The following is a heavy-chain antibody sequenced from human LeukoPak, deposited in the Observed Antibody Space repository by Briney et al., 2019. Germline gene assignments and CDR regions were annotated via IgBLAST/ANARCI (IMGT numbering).Heavy chain of an antibody. CDR1: GCTFTSYW. V-gene: IGHV5-51*01. CDR2: IYPGDSDT. D-gene: IGHD1-26*01. CDR3: ARQGGSYGYFDY. J-gene: IGHJ4*02. Sequence: HGESLKISCTGSGCTFTSYWIGWVRQLPGKGLEWMGIIYPGDSDTRYSPSFQGQVTISADKSINTAYLQWSSLKASDTAMYYCARQGGSYGYFDYWGQGTLVTVS.